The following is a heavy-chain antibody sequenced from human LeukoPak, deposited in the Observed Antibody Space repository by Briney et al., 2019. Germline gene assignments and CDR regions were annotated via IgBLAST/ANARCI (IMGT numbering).Heavy chain of an antibody. CDR1: GFTVSSNY. V-gene: IGHV3-53*01. J-gene: IGHJ6*03. D-gene: IGHD2-8*01. Sequence: SGGSLRLSCAASGFTVSSNYMSWVRQAPGKGLEWVSVIYSGGSTYYADSVKGRFTISRDNSKNTLYLQMNSLRAEDTALYYCARAPGVRYYYYMDVWGKGTTVTVSS. CDR3: ARAPGVRYYYYMDV. CDR2: IYSGGST.